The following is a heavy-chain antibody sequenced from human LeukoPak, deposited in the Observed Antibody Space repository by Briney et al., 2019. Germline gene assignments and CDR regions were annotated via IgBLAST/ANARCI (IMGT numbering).Heavy chain of an antibody. V-gene: IGHV4-59*01. Sequence: PSETLSLTCTVSGGSISSYYWSWIRQPPGKGLEWIGYIYYSGSTNYNPSLKSRVTISVDTSKNQFSLKLSSVTAEDTAVYYCARDSGSRGDYYYYYGMDVWGQGTTVTVSS. CDR1: GGSISSYY. D-gene: IGHD1-26*01. CDR3: ARDSGSRGDYYYYYGMDV. J-gene: IGHJ6*02. CDR2: IYYSGST.